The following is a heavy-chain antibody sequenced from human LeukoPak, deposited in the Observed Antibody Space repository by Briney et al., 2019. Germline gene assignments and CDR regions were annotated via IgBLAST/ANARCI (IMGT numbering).Heavy chain of an antibody. CDR1: GFTLSSYW. CDR3: ARRIQGMAPYYFDY. V-gene: IGHV3-74*01. D-gene: IGHD5-24*01. J-gene: IGHJ4*02. Sequence: GGSLRLSCTASGFTLSSYWMHWVRQAPGKGLVWVSRINSDGGSTSYADSVKGRFTISRDNAKNTLYLQMNSLRAEDTAVYYRARRIQGMAPYYFDYWGQGTLVTVSS. CDR2: INSDGGST.